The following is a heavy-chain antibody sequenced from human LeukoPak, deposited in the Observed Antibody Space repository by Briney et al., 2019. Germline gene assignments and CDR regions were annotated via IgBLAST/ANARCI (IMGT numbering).Heavy chain of an antibody. CDR3: AMRAEGGPIDWDVFDY. J-gene: IGHJ4*02. CDR1: GRSISSYY. D-gene: IGHD2-21*01. V-gene: IGHV4-59*08. Sequence: SETLSLTSTASGRSISSYYWRWIRQPPGKGLDWIAPIYYSGSTTYNPSIKSRGTRSVDTSKNQFSLKLRSVHAAGTPVHYGAMRAEGGPIDWDVFDYWGQGTLVTGSS. CDR2: IYYSGST.